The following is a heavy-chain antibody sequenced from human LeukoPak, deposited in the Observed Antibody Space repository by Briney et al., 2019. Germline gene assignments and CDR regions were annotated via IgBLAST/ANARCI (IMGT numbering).Heavy chain of an antibody. CDR2: LYHDGGT. D-gene: IGHD3-10*01. V-gene: IGHV3-53*01. CDR3: VHGWASYGSGSSEFFDY. CDR1: GFTVSSNY. J-gene: IGHJ4*02. Sequence: LGGSLRLSCAASGFTVSSNYMSWVRQAPGKGLESVSVLYHDGGTYSADSVKGRFTISRDDSKNTLYLQMNSLRVEDTAVYYCVHGWASYGSGSSEFFDYWGQGSLVTVSS.